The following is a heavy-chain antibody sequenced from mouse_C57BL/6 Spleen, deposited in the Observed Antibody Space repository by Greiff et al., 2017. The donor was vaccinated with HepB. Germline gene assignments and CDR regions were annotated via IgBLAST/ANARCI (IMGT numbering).Heavy chain of an antibody. CDR2: INPSTGGT. Sequence: EVQLQQSGPELVKPGASVKISCKASGYSFTGYYMNWVKQSPEKSLEWIGEINPSTGGTTYNQKFKAKATLTVDKSSSTAYMQLKSLTSDDSAVNYCVRSAYDYDDGAYYLDYWGQGTTLTVSS. CDR1: GYSFTGYY. CDR3: VRSAYDYDDGAYYLDY. J-gene: IGHJ2*01. D-gene: IGHD2-4*01. V-gene: IGHV1-42*01.